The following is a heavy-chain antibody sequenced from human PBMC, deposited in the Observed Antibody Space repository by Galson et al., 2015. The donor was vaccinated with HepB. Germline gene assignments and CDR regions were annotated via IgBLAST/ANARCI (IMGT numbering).Heavy chain of an antibody. V-gene: IGHV3-23*01. CDR2: ISGSIGNT. CDR3: AKSPRGGVPHLTWFDS. CDR1: GFTFSTYA. Sequence: SLRLSCAASGFTFSTYAMSWVRQAPGKGLEWVLAISGSIGNTYYADSVKGRFTISRDNSKNTLYLQMDSLRAEDTAVYYCAKSPRGGVPHLTWFDSWGQGTLVTVSS. J-gene: IGHJ5*01. D-gene: IGHD3-10*01.